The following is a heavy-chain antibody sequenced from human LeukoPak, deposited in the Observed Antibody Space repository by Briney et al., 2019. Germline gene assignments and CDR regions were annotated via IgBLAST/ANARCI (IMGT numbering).Heavy chain of an antibody. CDR3: ATSGSGTWFDP. J-gene: IGHJ5*02. CDR1: GYTLTELS. CDR2: FDPEDGET. Sequence: GASVKVSCKVSGYTLTELSMRWVRQAPGKGLEWMGGFDPEDGETIYAQKFQGRVTMTEDASTDTAYMELSSLRSEDTAVYYCATSGSGTWFDPWGQGTLVTVSS. V-gene: IGHV1-24*01. D-gene: IGHD3-10*01.